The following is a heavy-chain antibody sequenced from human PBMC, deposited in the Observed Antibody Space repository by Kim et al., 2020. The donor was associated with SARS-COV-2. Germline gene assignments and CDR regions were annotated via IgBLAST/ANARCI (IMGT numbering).Heavy chain of an antibody. CDR2: ISGSGDST. CDR1: GFTFSSYA. Sequence: GGSLRLSCAASGFTFSSYAMSWVRQAPGKGLEWVSGISGSGDSTYYADSVKGRFTISRDNSKNTVYLQMNSLRAEDTAVYYCAKGGSSKVTTDWYFDLWGRGTLVTVSS. D-gene: IGHD4-17*01. CDR3: AKGGSSKVTTDWYFDL. V-gene: IGHV3-23*01. J-gene: IGHJ2*01.